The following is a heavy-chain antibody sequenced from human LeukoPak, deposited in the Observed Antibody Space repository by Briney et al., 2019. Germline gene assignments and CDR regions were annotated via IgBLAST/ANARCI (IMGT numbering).Heavy chain of an antibody. D-gene: IGHD1-1*01. CDR2: INPNSGGI. V-gene: IGHV1-2*06. CDR3: ARLPTYNWNDYGLDV. CDR1: GYIFTDYY. J-gene: IGHJ6*02. Sequence: GASVKVSCKASGYIFTDYYIHWVRQAPGQGLEWMGRINPNSGGINYAEKLQGRVTMTRVTSISTAYMELSRLRPDDTAVYYCARLPTYNWNDYGLDVWGQGTTVTVSS.